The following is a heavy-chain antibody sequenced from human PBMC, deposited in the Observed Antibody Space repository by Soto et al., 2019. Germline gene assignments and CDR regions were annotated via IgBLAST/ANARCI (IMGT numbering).Heavy chain of an antibody. J-gene: IGHJ6*03. CDR3: ARGESYDYIPLPMDV. CDR2: INPNSGGT. Sequence: ASVKVSCKASGYTFTGYYMHWVRQAPGQGLEWMGWINPNSGGTNYARKFQGWVTMTRDTSISTAYMELSRLRSDDTAVYYFARGESYDYIPLPMDVWGKGTTVTVSS. D-gene: IGHD3-16*01. V-gene: IGHV1-2*04. CDR1: GYTFTGYY.